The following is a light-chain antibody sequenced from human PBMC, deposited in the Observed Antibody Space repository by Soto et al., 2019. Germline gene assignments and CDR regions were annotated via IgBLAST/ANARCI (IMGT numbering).Light chain of an antibody. CDR3: AAWDASLTAWL. V-gene: IGLV1-44*01. CDR1: TSNIGSNT. CDR2: AND. Sequence: QSVLTQPPSASGTPGQRITISCSGGTSNIGSNTVSWYQQLPGTAPKVLISANDQRPSGVPDRFSGSKSGTSASLAISGLQSEDEADYYCAAWDASLTAWLFGGGTKLTVL. J-gene: IGLJ2*01.